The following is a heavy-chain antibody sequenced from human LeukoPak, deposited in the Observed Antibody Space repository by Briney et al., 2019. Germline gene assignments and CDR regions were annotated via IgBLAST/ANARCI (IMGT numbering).Heavy chain of an antibody. CDR1: GFTFSSYG. V-gene: IGHV3-33*01. CDR2: ICYDGSNK. J-gene: IGHJ4*02. D-gene: IGHD3-3*02. Sequence: PGGSLRLSCAASGFTFSSYGMHWVRQAPGKGLEGVAVICYDGSNKYYADSVKGRFTISRDNSKNTLYLQMNSLRAEDTAVYYCARGGQPNPLAPYYWGQGTLVTVSS. CDR3: ARGGQPNPLAPYY.